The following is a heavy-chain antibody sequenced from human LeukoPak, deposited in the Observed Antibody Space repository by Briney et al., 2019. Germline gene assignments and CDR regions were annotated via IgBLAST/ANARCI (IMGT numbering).Heavy chain of an antibody. CDR1: GGSISSYY. CDR2: IYYSGST. J-gene: IGHJ2*01. V-gene: IGHV4-59*01. Sequence: SETLSLTCTVSGGSISSYYWSWIRQPPGKGLEWIGYIYYSGSTNYNPSLKSRVTISVDTSKNQLSLKPSSVTAADTAVYYCARGRIYSSSWSRGRYFDLWGRGTLVTVSS. CDR3: ARGRIYSSSWSRGRYFDL. D-gene: IGHD6-13*01.